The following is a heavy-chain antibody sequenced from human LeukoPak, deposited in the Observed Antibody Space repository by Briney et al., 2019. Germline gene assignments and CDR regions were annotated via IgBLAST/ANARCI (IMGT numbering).Heavy chain of an antibody. CDR1: GFTFKSYV. V-gene: IGHV3-23*01. CDR2: IYGSGVSI. CDR3: AKDLGWELPAEAY. J-gene: IGHJ4*02. D-gene: IGHD1-26*01. Sequence: AGGSLRLSCVASGFTFKSYVMNWVRQAPGKGLEWLATIYGSGVSISYADSVKGRFTISRDNSNNTLYLQMNGLRAEDTAMYYCAKDLGWELPAEAYWGQGILVTVSS.